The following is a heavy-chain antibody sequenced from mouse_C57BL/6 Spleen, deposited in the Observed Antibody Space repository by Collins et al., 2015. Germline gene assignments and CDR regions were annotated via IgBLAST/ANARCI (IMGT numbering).Heavy chain of an antibody. V-gene: IGHV1-26*01. J-gene: IGHJ2*01. Sequence: GKSLEWIGDINPNNGGTSYNQKFKGKATLTVDKSSSTAYMELRSLTSEDSAVYYCARGASFDYWGQGTTLTVSS. CDR3: ARGASFDY. CDR2: INPNNGGT. D-gene: IGHD6-1*01.